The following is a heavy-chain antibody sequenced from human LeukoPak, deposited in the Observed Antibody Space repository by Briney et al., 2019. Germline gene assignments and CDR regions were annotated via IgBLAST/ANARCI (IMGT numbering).Heavy chain of an antibody. CDR1: EFTFNNYA. J-gene: IGHJ6*02. Sequence: GGSLRLSCVASEFTFNNYAMNWVRQGPGRGLEWVSAVRGTGDMTYQTESVKGRFSISRDNSKNTLYLQMHSLRAEDTAVYYCGKRELWHGSGEDAWGQGTTVTVSS. V-gene: IGHV3-23*01. D-gene: IGHD3-10*01. CDR2: VRGTGDMT. CDR3: GKRELWHGSGEDA.